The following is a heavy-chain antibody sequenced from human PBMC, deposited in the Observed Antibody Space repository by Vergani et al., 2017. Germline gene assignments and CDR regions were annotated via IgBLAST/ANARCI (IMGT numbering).Heavy chain of an antibody. CDR3: ARRYSSGCLGY. V-gene: IGHV4-34*01. CDR2: INHSGNT. Sequence: QVQLQQWGAGLLKPSETLSLTCAVYGGSFSGYYWSWIRQPPGKGPEWIGEINHSGNTNYNPSLKSRDTLSVDTSKNQFTLKLSSVTAADTAVYYCARRYSSGCLGYWGQGTLVTVSS. CDR1: GGSFSGYY. D-gene: IGHD6-19*01. J-gene: IGHJ4*02.